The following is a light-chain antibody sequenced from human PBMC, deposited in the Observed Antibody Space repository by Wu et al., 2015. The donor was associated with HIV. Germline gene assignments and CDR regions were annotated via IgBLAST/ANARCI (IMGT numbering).Light chain of an antibody. J-gene: IGKJ2*01. V-gene: IGKV3D-20*02. CDR1: QSLGANY. Sequence: EIVLTQSPGTLSVSPGERVTLSCRASQSLGANYLAWYQQKPGQAPRLLIYDAFIRATGIPARFSGSGSGTDFTLTISSLEPEDFAVYYCQHRSSWPYTFGQGPS. CDR2: DAF. CDR3: QHRSSWPYT.